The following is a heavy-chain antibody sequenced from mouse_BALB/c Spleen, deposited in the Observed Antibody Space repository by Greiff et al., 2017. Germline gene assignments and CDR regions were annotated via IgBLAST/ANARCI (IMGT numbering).Heavy chain of an antibody. J-gene: IGHJ4*01. Sequence: EVQLQESGTVLARPGASVKMSCKASGYSFTSYWMHWVKQRPGQGLEWIGAIYPGNSDTSYNQKFKGKAKLTAVTSASTAYMELSSLTNEDSAVYYCTREDYYYGSHYAMDYWGQGTSVTVSS. CDR3: TREDYYYGSHYAMDY. V-gene: IGHV1-5*01. CDR2: IYPGNSDT. CDR1: GYSFTSYW. D-gene: IGHD1-1*01.